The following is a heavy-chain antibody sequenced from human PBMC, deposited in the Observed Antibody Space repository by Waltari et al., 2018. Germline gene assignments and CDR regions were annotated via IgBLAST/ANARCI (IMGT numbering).Heavy chain of an antibody. CDR3: ARYPEVYYGPGLADAFDI. D-gene: IGHD3-10*01. J-gene: IGHJ3*02. Sequence: QLQLQESGPGLVKPSETLSLTCTVSGGSISSRRYYGGWIRQPPGKGLEWIGSIYYSGSTYSNPSLTSRVTISVDTSKNQFSLKLSSVTAADTAVYYCARYPEVYYGPGLADAFDIWGQGTMVTVSS. CDR2: IYYSGST. CDR1: GGSISSRRYY. V-gene: IGHV4-39*07.